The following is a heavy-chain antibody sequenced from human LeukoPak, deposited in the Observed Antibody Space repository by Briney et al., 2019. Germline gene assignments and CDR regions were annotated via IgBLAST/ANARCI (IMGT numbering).Heavy chain of an antibody. Sequence: SETLSLTCTVSGGSISSYYWSWFRQPAGKGLEWIGRIYTSGSTNYNPSLKSRVTMSVDTSKNQFSLKLSSVTAADTAVDYCARAGEYSRSSVDYWGQGTLVTVSS. CDR3: ARAGEYSRSSVDY. V-gene: IGHV4-4*07. CDR1: GGSISSYY. D-gene: IGHD6-6*01. J-gene: IGHJ4*02. CDR2: IYTSGST.